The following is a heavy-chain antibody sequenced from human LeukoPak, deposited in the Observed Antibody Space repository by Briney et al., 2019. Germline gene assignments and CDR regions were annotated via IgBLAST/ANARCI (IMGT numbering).Heavy chain of an antibody. D-gene: IGHD6-19*01. Sequence: PSETLSLTCAVYGGSFSGYYWSWIRQPPGKGREWSGEINHSGSTNYNPSLKSRVTISVDTSKNQFSLKLSSVTAADTAVYYCARGRVAVAGWSNVAFDIWGQGTMVTVSS. V-gene: IGHV4-34*01. CDR2: INHSGST. J-gene: IGHJ3*02. CDR3: ARGRVAVAGWSNVAFDI. CDR1: GGSFSGYY.